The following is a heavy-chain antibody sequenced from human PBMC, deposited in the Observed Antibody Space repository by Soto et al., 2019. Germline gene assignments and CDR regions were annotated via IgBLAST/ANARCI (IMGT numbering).Heavy chain of an antibody. Sequence: QVQLVQSGAEVKKPGSSVKVSCKASGGTFSSYAISWVRQAPGQGLEWMGGIIPICGTANYAQKFQGRVTITADESTSTAYMELSSLRSEDTAVYYCARGDEYYYGSGSYYRWFDPWGQGTLVTVSS. CDR3: ARGDEYYYGSGSYYRWFDP. V-gene: IGHV1-69*01. D-gene: IGHD3-10*01. J-gene: IGHJ5*02. CDR2: IIPICGTA. CDR1: GGTFSSYA.